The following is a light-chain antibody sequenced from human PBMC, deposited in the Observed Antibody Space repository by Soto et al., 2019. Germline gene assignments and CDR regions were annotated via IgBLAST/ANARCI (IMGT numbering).Light chain of an antibody. Sequence: QSVLTQPPSVSAAPGQKVTIPCSGGSSNIGSNDVCWYQQVPGTAPQGLIYDNNKRPSGIPDRFSGSKSGTSAPLGISGLQPGDEADYYCGTWHSDSYVFGSGTRSPS. V-gene: IGLV1-51*01. CDR2: DNN. CDR1: SSNIGSND. J-gene: IGLJ1*01. CDR3: GTWHSDSYV.